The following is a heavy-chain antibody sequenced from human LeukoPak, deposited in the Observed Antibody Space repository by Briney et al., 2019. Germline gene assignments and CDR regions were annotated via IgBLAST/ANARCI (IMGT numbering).Heavy chain of an antibody. Sequence: SVKVSCKASGYTFIDYYIHWVRQAPGQGLEWMGGIIPIFGTANYAQKFQGRVTITTDESTSTAYMELSSLRSEDTAVYYCAGDTAMAPNPYYYYYMDVWGKGTTVTVSS. CDR1: GYTFIDYY. V-gene: IGHV1-69*05. CDR3: AGDTAMAPNPYYYYYMDV. D-gene: IGHD5-18*01. CDR2: IIPIFGTA. J-gene: IGHJ6*03.